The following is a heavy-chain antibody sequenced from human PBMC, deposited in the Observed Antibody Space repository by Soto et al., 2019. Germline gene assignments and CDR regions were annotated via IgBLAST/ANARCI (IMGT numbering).Heavy chain of an antibody. CDR3: ARNSDSSGYYSESIDY. D-gene: IGHD3-22*01. Sequence: PGGSLRLSCAASGFTFSSYGMHWVRQAPGKGLEWVAVIWYDGSNKYYADSVKGRFTISRDNSKNTLYLQMNSLRAEDSAVYYCARNSDSSGYYSESIDYWGQGTLVTVSS. V-gene: IGHV3-33*01. J-gene: IGHJ4*02. CDR2: IWYDGSNK. CDR1: GFTFSSYG.